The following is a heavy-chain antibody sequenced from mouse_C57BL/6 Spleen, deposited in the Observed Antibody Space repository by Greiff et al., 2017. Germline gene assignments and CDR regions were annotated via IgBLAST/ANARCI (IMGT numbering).Heavy chain of an antibody. J-gene: IGHJ1*03. D-gene: IGHD2-3*01. CDR1: GYSITSGYY. Sequence: VQLKESGPGLVKPSQSLSLTCSVTGYSITSGYYWNWIRQFPGNKLEWMGYISYDGSNNYNPSLKNRISITRDTSKNQFFLKLNSVTTEDTATYYCARWLLPWYFDVWGTGTTVTVSS. V-gene: IGHV3-6*01. CDR2: ISYDGSN. CDR3: ARWLLPWYFDV.